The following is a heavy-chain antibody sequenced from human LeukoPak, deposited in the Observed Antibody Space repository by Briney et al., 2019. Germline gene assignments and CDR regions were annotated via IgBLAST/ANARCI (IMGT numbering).Heavy chain of an antibody. Sequence: GGSLRLSCAASGFTFSSYSMNWVRQAPGKGLEWVSSISSSSSCIYYADSVKGRFTISRDNAKNSLYLQMNSLRAEDTAVYYCARAIGFPGVAWFDPWGQGTLVTVSS. J-gene: IGHJ5*02. CDR3: ARAIGFPGVAWFDP. V-gene: IGHV3-21*01. CDR2: ISSSSSCI. CDR1: GFTFSSYS. D-gene: IGHD7-27*01.